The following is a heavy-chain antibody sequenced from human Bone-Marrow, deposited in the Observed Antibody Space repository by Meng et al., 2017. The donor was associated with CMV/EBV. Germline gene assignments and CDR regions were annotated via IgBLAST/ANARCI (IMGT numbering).Heavy chain of an antibody. CDR1: GFTFDDYT. Sequence: GESLKISCAASGFTFDDYTMHWVRQAPGKGLEWVSLISWDGGSTYYADSVKGRFTISRDNSKNSLYLQMNSLRTEDTAVFYCARGFWNPYYEDTHDFWGHGTLVTV. CDR3: ARGFWNPYYEDTHDF. D-gene: IGHD3-3*01. CDR2: ISWDGGST. V-gene: IGHV3-43*01. J-gene: IGHJ4*01.